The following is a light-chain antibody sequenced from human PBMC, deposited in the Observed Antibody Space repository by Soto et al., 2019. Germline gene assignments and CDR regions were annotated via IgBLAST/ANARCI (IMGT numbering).Light chain of an antibody. Sequence: QSALTQPPSASGSPGQSVTISCTGTSNDVGGYNYVSWYQQHPGKAPKLMIHEVSKRPSGVPDRFSGSKSGNTASLTVSGLLTDDEADYYCSSYGGANTVVFGGGTKLTVL. CDR2: EVS. CDR1: SNDVGGYNY. CDR3: SSYGGANTVV. J-gene: IGLJ2*01. V-gene: IGLV2-8*01.